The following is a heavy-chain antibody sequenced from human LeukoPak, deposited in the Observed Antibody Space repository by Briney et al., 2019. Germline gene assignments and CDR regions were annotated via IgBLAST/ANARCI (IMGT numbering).Heavy chain of an antibody. Sequence: KPSETLSLTCTVSGGSISTYYWSWVRQPAGKGLEWIGRIYTTGDTNYNPSFKSRVTMSVDTSRKQISLTLSSVTAADTAVYFCARDNSPGYYYYMDVWGKGTTVTVSS. CDR3: ARDNSPGYYYYMDV. V-gene: IGHV4-4*07. D-gene: IGHD4-23*01. CDR2: IYTTGDT. CDR1: GGSISTYY. J-gene: IGHJ6*03.